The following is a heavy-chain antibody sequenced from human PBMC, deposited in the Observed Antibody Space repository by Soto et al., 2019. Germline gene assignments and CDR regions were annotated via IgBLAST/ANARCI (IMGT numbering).Heavy chain of an antibody. J-gene: IGHJ4*02. CDR1: GFTLRSFP. Sequence: QVQLVKSGGGVVQPGGSLRLSCEVSGFTLRSFPMQWVRQAAGKGLEWVAVTSYDGSDAYYADSVKGRFIISRENSKNTLYLQMNSLRTEDTALYYCVRVDYYDNSGYAYWGQGTLVTVSS. CDR2: TSYDGSDA. D-gene: IGHD3-22*01. V-gene: IGHV3-30-3*01. CDR3: VRVDYYDNSGYAY.